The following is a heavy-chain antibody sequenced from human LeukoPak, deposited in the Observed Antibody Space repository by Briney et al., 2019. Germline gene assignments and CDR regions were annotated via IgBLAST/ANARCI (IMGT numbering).Heavy chain of an antibody. CDR3: ARVVGAAEIYYYMDV. CDR1: GFTFSSYS. J-gene: IGHJ6*03. D-gene: IGHD1-26*01. Sequence: GGSLRLSCAASGFTFSSYSMNWVRQAPGKGLEWISSISSSSSYIYYADSVKGRLTISRDNAKNLLYLQMNSLRAEDTAVYYCARVVGAAEIYYYMDVWGKGTTVTVSS. CDR2: ISSSSSYI. V-gene: IGHV3-21*01.